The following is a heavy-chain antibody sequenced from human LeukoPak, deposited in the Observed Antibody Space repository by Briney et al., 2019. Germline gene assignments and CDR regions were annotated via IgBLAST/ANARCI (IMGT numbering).Heavy chain of an antibody. J-gene: IGHJ6*02. D-gene: IGHD6-19*01. CDR2: ISAYNGNT. CDR3: ASARHPFRSSGFGGREYYYYGMDV. V-gene: IGHV1-18*01. CDR1: GYTFTSYG. Sequence: ASVKVSCKASGYTFTSYGISWVRQAPGQGLEWMGWISAYNGNTNYAQKLQGRVTMTTDTSTSTAYMELRSLRSDDTAVYYCASARHPFRSSGFGGREYYYYGMDVWGQGTTVTVSS.